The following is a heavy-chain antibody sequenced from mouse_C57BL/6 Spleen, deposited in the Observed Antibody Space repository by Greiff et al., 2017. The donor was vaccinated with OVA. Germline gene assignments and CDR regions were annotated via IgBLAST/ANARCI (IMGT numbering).Heavy chain of an antibody. CDR1: GYSITSGYY. V-gene: IGHV3-6*01. CDR3: ARDKPDGYYNY. Sequence: EVQLVESGPGLVKPSQSLSLTCSVTGYSITSGYYWNWIRQFPGNKLEWMGYISYDGSNNYNPSLKNRISITRDTSKNQFFLKLNSVTTEDTATYYCARDKPDGYYNYWGQGTTLTVSS. CDR2: ISYDGSN. D-gene: IGHD2-3*01. J-gene: IGHJ2*01.